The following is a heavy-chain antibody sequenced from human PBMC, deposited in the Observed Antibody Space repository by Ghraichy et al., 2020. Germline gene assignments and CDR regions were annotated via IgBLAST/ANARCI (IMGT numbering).Heavy chain of an antibody. CDR1: GFTFSNSW. D-gene: IGHD2-2*01. J-gene: IGHJ3*02. Sequence: GGSLRLSCVASGFTFSNSWMNWVRQAPGKGLEWVASMNPDGIEIYYVDSVRGRFTISRDNAKNSLYLQMSSLRAEDTAVYYCASSTTSYRSSVLNAFDIWGQGTMVTVSS. CDR2: MNPDGIEI. V-gene: IGHV3-7*01. CDR3: ASSTTSYRSSVLNAFDI.